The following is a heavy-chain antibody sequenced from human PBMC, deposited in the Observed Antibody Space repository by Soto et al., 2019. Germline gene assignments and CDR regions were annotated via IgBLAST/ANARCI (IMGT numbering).Heavy chain of an antibody. J-gene: IGHJ2*01. Sequence: EVQLVESGGGLVQPGGSLRLSCAASGFTFSSYAMSWVRQAPGKGLEWVSAISGNGGSTYYADSVKGRFTISRDNSKNTRYLQMNSVRVEDTAVYYWAKDNEPRSFTIFGVVSWYFDLWGRGTLVTVSS. D-gene: IGHD3-3*01. CDR1: GFTFSSYA. CDR3: AKDNEPRSFTIFGVVSWYFDL. V-gene: IGHV3-23*04. CDR2: ISGNGGST.